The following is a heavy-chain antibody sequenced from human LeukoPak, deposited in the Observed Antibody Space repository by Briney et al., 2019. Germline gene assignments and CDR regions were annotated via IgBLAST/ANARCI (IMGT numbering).Heavy chain of an antibody. Sequence: PGGSLRLSCAASGFTVSINYMSWVRQAPGKGLEWVSVIYSGGNTYYADSVKGRFTISRDNSKNTVYLQMNSLRAEDTAVYYCARATPLYGSGSYGMDVWGQGTTVTVSS. CDR2: IYSGGNT. V-gene: IGHV3-53*01. CDR1: GFTVSINY. CDR3: ARATPLYGSGSYGMDV. J-gene: IGHJ6*02. D-gene: IGHD3-10*01.